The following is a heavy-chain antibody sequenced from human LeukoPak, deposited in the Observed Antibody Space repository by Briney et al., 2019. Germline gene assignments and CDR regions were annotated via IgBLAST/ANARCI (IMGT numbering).Heavy chain of an antibody. CDR3: ARDTGNDAFDI. CDR2: ISSSGSTI. Sequence: GGSLRLSCAASGFTFSDYYMSWIRQAPGKGLDWVSYISSSGSTIYYADSVKGRLTISRDNAKNSLYLQMNSLRAEDTAVYYCARDTGNDAFDIWGQGTMVTVSS. D-gene: IGHD1-14*01. CDR1: GFTFSDYY. V-gene: IGHV3-11*04. J-gene: IGHJ3*02.